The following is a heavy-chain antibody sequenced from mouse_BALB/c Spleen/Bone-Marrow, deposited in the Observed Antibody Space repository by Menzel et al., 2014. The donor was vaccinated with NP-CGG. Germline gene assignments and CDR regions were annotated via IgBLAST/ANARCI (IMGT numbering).Heavy chain of an antibody. J-gene: IGHJ2*01. CDR1: GFTFTDYY. CDR2: IRNKANGYTT. CDR3: ARDMGGLLFDY. Sequence: EVKLMESGGGLIQPGGSLRLSCATSGFTFTDYYMTWVRQPPGKALEWLGFIRNKANGYTTEYSASVKGRFTISRDNSQSILSLQKKTLRDEDSATYYCARDMGGLLFDYWGPSTTLTDSS. D-gene: IGHD2-3*01. V-gene: IGHV7-3*02.